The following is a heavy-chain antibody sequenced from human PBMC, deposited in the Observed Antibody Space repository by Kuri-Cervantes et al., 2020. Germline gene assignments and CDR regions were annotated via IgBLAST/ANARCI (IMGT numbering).Heavy chain of an antibody. J-gene: IGHJ4*02. CDR1: GGSISTGDHY. D-gene: IGHD3-3*01. Sequence: SETLSLTCTVSGGSISTGDHYWSWIRQPPGKGLEWIGYIYYSGSSYYNPSLPSLKSRLTISVDTSKNQFSLKLSSVTAADTAVYYCARAGKYYDFWSGYYFDYWGQGTLVTVSS. CDR2: IYYSGSS. V-gene: IGHV4-30-4*02. CDR3: ARAGKYYDFWSGYYFDY.